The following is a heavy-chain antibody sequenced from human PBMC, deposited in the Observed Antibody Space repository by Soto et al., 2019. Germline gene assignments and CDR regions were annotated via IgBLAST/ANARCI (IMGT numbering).Heavy chain of an antibody. V-gene: IGHV3-48*01. CDR3: ARVLGTVTNYYYMDV. CDR1: GFTFSSYG. Sequence: GGSLRLSCAASGFTFSSYGMNWVRQAPGKGLECVSYISTSSRTIYYADSVKGRFTISRDNAKNSLYLQMNGLRAEDTAVYYCARVLGTVTNYYYMDVWRKGDTVTVSS. CDR2: ISTSSRTI. D-gene: IGHD4-17*01. J-gene: IGHJ6*03.